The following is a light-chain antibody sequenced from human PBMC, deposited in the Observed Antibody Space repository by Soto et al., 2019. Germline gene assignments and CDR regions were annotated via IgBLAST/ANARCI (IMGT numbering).Light chain of an antibody. CDR2: WAS. J-gene: IGKJ1*01. Sequence: DIVMTQSPDSLAVSLGERATINCKSSQSVLYSSKNNNYLAWYQQKPGQSPKLLIYWASTRESGVPDRFSGSGSGTDFTLTISSLQAEDVAVYYCHQYYDTPWTFGQGTKVEIK. CDR1: QSVLYSSKNNNY. V-gene: IGKV4-1*01. CDR3: HQYYDTPWT.